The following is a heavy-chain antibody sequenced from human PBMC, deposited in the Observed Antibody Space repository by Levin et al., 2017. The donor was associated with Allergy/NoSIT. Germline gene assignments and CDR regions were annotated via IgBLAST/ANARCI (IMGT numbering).Heavy chain of an antibody. CDR1: GGSFSGYY. J-gene: IGHJ4*02. CDR3: ARAPYYYGSGSYNRTNDY. CDR2: INHSGST. D-gene: IGHD3-10*01. V-gene: IGHV4-34*01. Sequence: PSETLSLTCAVYGGSFSGYYWSWIRQPPGKGLEWIGEINHSGSTNYNPSLKSRVTISVDTSKNQFSLKLSSVTAADTAVYYCARAPYYYGSGSYNRTNDYWGQGTLVTVSS.